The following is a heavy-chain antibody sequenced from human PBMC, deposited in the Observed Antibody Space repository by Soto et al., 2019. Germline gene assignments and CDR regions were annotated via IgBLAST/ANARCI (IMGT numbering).Heavy chain of an antibody. Sequence: PGESLTISCQVTGYSFTSYWVSWWRQMPWKGLEWMGRIDPSDSYTNYSPSFQGHVTISADKSISTAYLQWSSLKASDTAMYYCARPDGKQQLVLDAFDIWGQGTMVTVSS. CDR1: GYSFTSYW. J-gene: IGHJ3*02. CDR3: ARPDGKQQLVLDAFDI. V-gene: IGHV5-10-1*01. CDR2: IDPSDSYT. D-gene: IGHD6-13*01.